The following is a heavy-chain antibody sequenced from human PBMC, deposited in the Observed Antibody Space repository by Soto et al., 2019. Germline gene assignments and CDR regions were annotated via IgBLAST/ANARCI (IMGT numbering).Heavy chain of an antibody. CDR1: GFTFSSYG. D-gene: IGHD3-16*01. CDR3: AKETTMLMGERIFDY. J-gene: IGHJ4*02. V-gene: IGHV3-30*18. Sequence: QVQLVESGGGVVQPGRSLRLSCAASGFTFSSYGMHWVRQAPGKGLEWVTVISSDGSNKYYADSVKGLFTISRDNPKNMLYLQMNSLRAEDTAVYYCAKETTMLMGERIFDYWGQGTLVTVSS. CDR2: ISSDGSNK.